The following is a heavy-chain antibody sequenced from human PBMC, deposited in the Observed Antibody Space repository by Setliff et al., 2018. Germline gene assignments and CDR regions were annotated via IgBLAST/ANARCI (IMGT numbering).Heavy chain of an antibody. CDR2: ISYDGTIA. D-gene: IGHD2-15*01. CDR1: GFLYSNNA. V-gene: IGHV3-30*04. Sequence: GGSLRLSCAASGFLYSNNAFHWVRQTPGKGLEWVAVISYDGTIAHYVDSVKGRFSISRDNSQNTLYLQMNSLSPEDTALYYCASSSGGNYEAYFDYWGQGTLVTVSS. CDR3: ASSSGGNYEAYFDY. J-gene: IGHJ4*02.